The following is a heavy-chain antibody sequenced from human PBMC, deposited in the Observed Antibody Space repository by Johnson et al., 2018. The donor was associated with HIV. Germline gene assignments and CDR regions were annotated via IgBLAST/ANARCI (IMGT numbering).Heavy chain of an antibody. CDR3: ARVRGEDAFDI. V-gene: IGHV3-30*04. CDR1: GFTFSSYA. CDR2: ISYDGSNK. D-gene: IGHD2-21*01. J-gene: IGHJ3*02. Sequence: QVQLVESGGGVVQPGRSLRLSCAASGFTFSSYAMHWVRQAPGKGLEWVAVISYDGSNKYYADSVKGRFTISRDNSKNTLYLQMNSRRAEDTAVYYCARVRGEDAFDIWGQGTMVTVSS.